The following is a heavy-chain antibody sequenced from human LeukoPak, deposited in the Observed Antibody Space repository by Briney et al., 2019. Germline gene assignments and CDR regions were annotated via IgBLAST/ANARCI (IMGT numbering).Heavy chain of an antibody. V-gene: IGHV3-23*01. CDR2: ISGSCGST. D-gene: IGHD3-22*01. J-gene: IGHJ4*02. CDR1: GFTFSSYR. CDR3: AKDSEYYYDSSGYSDY. Sequence: GGPLRLSCAASGFTFSSYRMIWVRQAPGKGLEWVSAISGSCGSTYYADSVKGRFTISRDNSKNTLYLEMNRLRAEDTAVYYCAKDSEYYYDSSGYSDYWGEGTLVTVSS.